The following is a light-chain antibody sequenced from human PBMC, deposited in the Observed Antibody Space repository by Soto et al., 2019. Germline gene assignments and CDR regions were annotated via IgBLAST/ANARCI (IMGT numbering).Light chain of an antibody. J-gene: IGKJ5*01. V-gene: IGKV3-15*01. CDR3: QQYNSWPEIT. CDR2: GAS. Sequence: EIVMTQSPATLSVSPGERVTLSCRASQSVSGNLAWYQQKPGQAPRLLIQGASTRATGIPARFSGSGSGTEFTLTISSLQSEDFAVYYCQQYNSWPEITFGQGTRLEIK. CDR1: QSVSGN.